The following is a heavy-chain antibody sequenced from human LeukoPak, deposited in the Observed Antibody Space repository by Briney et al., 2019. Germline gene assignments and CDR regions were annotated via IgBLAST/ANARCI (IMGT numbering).Heavy chain of an antibody. J-gene: IGHJ3*02. CDR1: GFTVSSSW. CDR2: IKQDGSEI. D-gene: IGHD5-12*01. CDR3: ARERGGFSGHGQPFDI. Sequence: GRSLRPSCAASGFTVSSSWMDCVRQDPGDGLEWVANIKQDGSEIYYVDSVKGRFAISRDNAKSSLYLQMNSLRAEDTAVYYCARERGGFSGHGQPFDIWGQGAMVTVSS. V-gene: IGHV3-7*01.